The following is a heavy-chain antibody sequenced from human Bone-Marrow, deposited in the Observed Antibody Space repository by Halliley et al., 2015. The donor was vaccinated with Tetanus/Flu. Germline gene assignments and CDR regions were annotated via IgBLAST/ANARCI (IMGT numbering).Heavy chain of an antibody. CDR3: ARRHAGWKFFDP. Sequence: WMGRIDPTDSHTNYSPPLQGHVTFAVDKSISTAYLQWSSLKASDTGMYYCARRHAGWKFFDPWGQGTLVTVSS. J-gene: IGHJ5*02. V-gene: IGHV5-10-1*01. CDR2: IDPTDSHT. D-gene: IGHD6-19*01.